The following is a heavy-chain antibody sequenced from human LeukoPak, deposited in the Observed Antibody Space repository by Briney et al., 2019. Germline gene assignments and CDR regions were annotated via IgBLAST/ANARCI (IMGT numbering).Heavy chain of an antibody. CDR1: GGSFSGYY. D-gene: IGHD2-2*01. V-gene: IGHV4-34*01. CDR2: INHSGST. CDR3: ARGGPRKKYCSSTSCYRETQYYFDY. Sequence: SETLSLTCAVYGGSFSGYYWSWIRQPPGKGLEWIGEINHSGSTNYNPSLKSRVTISVDRSKNQFSLKLSSVTAADTAVYYCARGGPRKKYCSSTSCYRETQYYFDYWGQGTLVTVSS. J-gene: IGHJ4*02.